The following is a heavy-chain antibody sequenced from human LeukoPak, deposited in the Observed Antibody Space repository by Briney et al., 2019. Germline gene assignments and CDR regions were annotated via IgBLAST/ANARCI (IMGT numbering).Heavy chain of an antibody. D-gene: IGHD1-14*01. J-gene: IGHJ4*02. Sequence: GGSLRLSCAASGFTFSSYGMNWVRQAPGKGLEWVSAISGSGGNTYYADSVKGRFTISRDNSKNTLYLQMNSLRAEDTALYYCAKPAKTDYADYWGQGTLVTVSS. CDR1: GFTFSSYG. V-gene: IGHV3-23*01. CDR2: ISGSGGNT. CDR3: AKPAKTDYADY.